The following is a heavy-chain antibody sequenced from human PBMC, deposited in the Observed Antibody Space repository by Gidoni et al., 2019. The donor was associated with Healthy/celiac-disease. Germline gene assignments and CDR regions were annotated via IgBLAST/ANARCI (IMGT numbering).Heavy chain of an antibody. CDR3: ARERFLNWFDP. CDR2: INAGNGNT. Sequence: QVQLVQSGAEVQKPGASVKVSCTAAGYTFTSYAMHWVRQAPGQRLEWMGWINAGNGNTKYSQKFQGRVTITRDTSASTAYMELSSLRSEDTAVYYCARERFLNWFDPWGQGTLVTVSS. D-gene: IGHD3-10*01. J-gene: IGHJ5*02. V-gene: IGHV1-3*01. CDR1: GYTFTSYA.